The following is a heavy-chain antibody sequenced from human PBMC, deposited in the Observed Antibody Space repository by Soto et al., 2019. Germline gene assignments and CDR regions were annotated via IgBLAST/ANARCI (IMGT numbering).Heavy chain of an antibody. CDR2: IDPGDSNI. D-gene: IGHD2-2*02. Sequence: GESLKISCKVSGFSFTSYWINWVRQMPGRGLEWMGRIDPGDSNINYSPSFQGHVTISADKSINTVYLQWSSLKASDTAMYYCARLSGCSSTSCYTHMDVWGQGTTVTVSS. CDR1: GFSFTSYW. J-gene: IGHJ6*02. CDR3: ARLSGCSSTSCYTHMDV. V-gene: IGHV5-10-1*01.